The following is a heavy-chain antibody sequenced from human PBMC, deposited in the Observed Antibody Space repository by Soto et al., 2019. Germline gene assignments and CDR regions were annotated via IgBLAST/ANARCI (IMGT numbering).Heavy chain of an antibody. J-gene: IGHJ4*02. CDR2: IGTAGDT. V-gene: IGHV3-13*04. D-gene: IGHD3-22*01. CDR1: GFTFSSYD. Sequence: PGWSLRLSWSASGFTFSSYDMHWVRQGPGKGLEWVSAIGTAGDTNYAGSVKGRFTISRENAKNSLYLQMNSLRAGDTAIYFCARAIGPNTFDYWVQGTLGNVAT. CDR3: ARAIGPNTFDY.